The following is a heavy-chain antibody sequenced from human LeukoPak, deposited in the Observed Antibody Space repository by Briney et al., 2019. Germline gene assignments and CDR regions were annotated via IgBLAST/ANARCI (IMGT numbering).Heavy chain of an antibody. D-gene: IGHD5-18*01. V-gene: IGHV3-21*01. CDR2: ISSSSSYI. Sequence: GGSLRLSCAASGFTFSSYSMNWVRQAPGRGLEWVSSISSSSSYIYYADSVKGRFTISRDNAKNSLYLQMNSLRAEDTAVYYCARVAIVEYSYVFYNFDYWGQGTLVTVSS. CDR1: GFTFSSYS. J-gene: IGHJ4*02. CDR3: ARVAIVEYSYVFYNFDY.